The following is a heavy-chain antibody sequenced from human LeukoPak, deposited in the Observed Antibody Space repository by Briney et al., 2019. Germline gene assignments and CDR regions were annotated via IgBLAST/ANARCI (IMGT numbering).Heavy chain of an antibody. CDR2: IYSGGST. D-gene: IGHD6-13*01. V-gene: IGHV3-53*04. CDR1: GFTVSSNY. J-gene: IGHJ4*02. Sequence: GGSLRLSCAASGFTVSSNYMGWVRQAPGKGLEWVSVIYSGGSTYYADSVKGRFTISRHNSKNTLYLQMNSLRAEDTAVYYCARVSRQQPGVIDYWGQGTLVTVSS. CDR3: ARVSRQQPGVIDY.